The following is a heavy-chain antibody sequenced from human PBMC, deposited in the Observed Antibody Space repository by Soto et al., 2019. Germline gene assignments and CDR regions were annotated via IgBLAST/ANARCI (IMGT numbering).Heavy chain of an antibody. CDR3: ARGLGSGSRYYYYGMDV. CDR2: INHSGST. Sequence: SETLSLTCAVYGASFNGNYWSWIRHPPGKGLEWIGEINHSGSTNYNPSLKSRVTISVDTSKNQFSLKLSSVTAADTAVYYCARGLGSGSRYYYYGMDVWGQGTTVT. J-gene: IGHJ6*02. D-gene: IGHD1-26*01. V-gene: IGHV4-34*01. CDR1: GASFNGNY.